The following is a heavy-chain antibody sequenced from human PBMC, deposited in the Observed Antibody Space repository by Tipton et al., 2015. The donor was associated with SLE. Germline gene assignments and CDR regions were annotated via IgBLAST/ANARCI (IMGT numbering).Heavy chain of an antibody. V-gene: IGHV4-59*01. CDR3: ARPKYQMATINWYFDL. CDR2: IYYTGST. J-gene: IGHJ2*01. D-gene: IGHD5-24*01. Sequence: TLSLTCTVSGGSISSYYWSWIRQSPGKGLEWIGYIYYTGSTNYNPSLKSRVTISLDTSKKQFSLNLSSVTAADTAVYYCARPKYQMATINWYFDLWGRGTLVTVSS. CDR1: GGSISSYY.